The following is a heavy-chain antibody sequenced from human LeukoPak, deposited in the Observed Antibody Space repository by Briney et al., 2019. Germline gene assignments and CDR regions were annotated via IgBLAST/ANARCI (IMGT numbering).Heavy chain of an antibody. CDR2: ISSNGGST. CDR1: GFTFSIYS. D-gene: IGHD6-13*01. CDR3: ARQATRIAAAGTSIDY. J-gene: IGHJ4*02. Sequence: GGSLRLSCAASGFTFSIYSVTWVRQAPGKGLEYVAAISSNGGSTYYANSVKGRFTISRDNSKNTLYLQMGSPRAEDMAVYYCARQATRIAAAGTSIDYWGQGTLVTVSS. V-gene: IGHV3-64*01.